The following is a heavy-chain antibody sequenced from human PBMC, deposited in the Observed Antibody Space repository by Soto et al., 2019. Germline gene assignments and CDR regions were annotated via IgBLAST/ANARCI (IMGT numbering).Heavy chain of an antibody. CDR2: ILPIFGRT. CDR3: ATGGRGYSYAPRFSFEY. V-gene: IGHV1-69*01. Sequence: QVQLVQSGAEVKKPGSSVKVTCKASGAIFSSNAISWVRQAPGQGLEWMGGILPIFGRTNYAQKFQGRVTITADESTRTAYMEQSSLKSEVTAVFYCATGGRGYSYAPRFSFEYWGQGTLVTVSS. CDR1: GAIFSSNA. D-gene: IGHD5-18*01. J-gene: IGHJ4*02.